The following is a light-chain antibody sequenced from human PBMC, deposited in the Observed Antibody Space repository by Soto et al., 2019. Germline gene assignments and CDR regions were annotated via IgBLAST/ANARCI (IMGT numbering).Light chain of an antibody. CDR1: SSDVGSYNL. J-gene: IGLJ2*01. Sequence: QSALTQPASVCGSPGQSITISCTGTSSDVGSYNLVSWYQQHPGKAPQLMIYEGSKRPSGVSNRFSGSKSGNTASLTISGLQAEYEADYYCCSYAGSSTLVFGGGTKLTVL. V-gene: IGLV2-23*01. CDR3: CSYAGSSTLV. CDR2: EGS.